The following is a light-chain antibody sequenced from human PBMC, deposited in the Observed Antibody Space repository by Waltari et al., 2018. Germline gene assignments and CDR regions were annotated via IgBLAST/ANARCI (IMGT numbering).Light chain of an antibody. CDR1: VLANKY. CDR3: YSAADNDLGV. Sequence: SFELTQTSSLSVSPGQTVRITCSGDVLANKYARWFQQKPGQAPILIISKDTERPSGIPEVFSGSSSGTTVTLTISGAQVEDEADYYCYSAADNDLGVFGGGTKLTVL. V-gene: IGLV3-27*01. J-gene: IGLJ3*02. CDR2: KDT.